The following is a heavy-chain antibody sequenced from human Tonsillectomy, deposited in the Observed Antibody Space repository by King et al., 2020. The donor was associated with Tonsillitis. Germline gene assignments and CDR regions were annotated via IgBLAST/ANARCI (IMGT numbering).Heavy chain of an antibody. CDR2: ISGSGGST. CDR3: AKSITMVRGVIISGYYFDY. V-gene: IGHV3-23*04. J-gene: IGHJ4*02. CDR1: GFTLSSYA. Sequence: VQLVESGGGLVQPGGSLRLSCAASGFTLSSYAMSWVRQAPGKGLEWVSAISGSGGSTYYADSVKGRFTISRDNSKNTLYLQMNSLRAEDTAVYYCAKSITMVRGVIISGYYFDYWGQGTLVTVSS. D-gene: IGHD3-10*01.